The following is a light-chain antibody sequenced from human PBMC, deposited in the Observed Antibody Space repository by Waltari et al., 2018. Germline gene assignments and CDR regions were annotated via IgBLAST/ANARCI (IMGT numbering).Light chain of an antibody. J-gene: IGLJ3*02. CDR1: RIIIKN. CDR3: QVWDSSTVV. V-gene: IGLV3-9*01. CDR2: RDN. Sequence: SYELAQPLSVSVALGQTATITCGGNRIIIKNVHWYQQKPGQAPVLVIYRDNNRPSGIPERFSGPISENTATLTISRAQVGDEADYYCQVWDSSTVVFGGGTKLTVL.